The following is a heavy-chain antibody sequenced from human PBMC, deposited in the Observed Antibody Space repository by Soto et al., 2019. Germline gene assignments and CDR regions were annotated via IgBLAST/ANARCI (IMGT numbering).Heavy chain of an antibody. Sequence: QVLLVESGGGVVQPGGSLRLSCAASGFSFKNYGIHWVRQAPGKGLEWVAVIWFDGSVEYYADSVQGRFTISRDNAKNTVYLLMNTLRAEDTAIYYCARARDSYSCGWLQAGSFYFFGMDVWGPGATVTVSS. D-gene: IGHD6-19*01. J-gene: IGHJ6*02. CDR2: IWFDGSVE. CDR3: ARARDSYSCGWLQAGSFYFFGMDV. CDR1: GFSFKNYG. V-gene: IGHV3-33*01.